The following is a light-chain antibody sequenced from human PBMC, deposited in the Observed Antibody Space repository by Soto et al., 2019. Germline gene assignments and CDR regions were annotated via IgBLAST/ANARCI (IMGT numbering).Light chain of an antibody. J-gene: IGKJ1*01. V-gene: IGKV3-11*01. CDR3: QQRSNWPVT. CDR1: QSVSSY. CDR2: DAS. Sequence: EIVLTQSPATLSLSPGERATLSFRASQSVSSYLAWYQQKPGQAPRLLIYDASNRATGIPARFSGSGSGTDFTLTISSLEPEDFAVYYCQQRSNWPVTFGQGTKVDIK.